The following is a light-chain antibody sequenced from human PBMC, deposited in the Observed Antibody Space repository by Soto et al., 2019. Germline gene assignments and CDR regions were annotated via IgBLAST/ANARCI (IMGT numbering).Light chain of an antibody. CDR1: SSDVGSYNL. Sequence: QSALTQPAPVSGSPGQSITISCTGTSSDVGSYNLVSWYQQYPGKAPKLMIYEGSKRPSGVSNRFSGSKSGNTASLTISGLQAEDEADCHCCSYVGSSTFVVFGGGTKLTVL. CDR3: CSYVGSSTFVV. V-gene: IGLV2-23*03. J-gene: IGLJ2*01. CDR2: EGS.